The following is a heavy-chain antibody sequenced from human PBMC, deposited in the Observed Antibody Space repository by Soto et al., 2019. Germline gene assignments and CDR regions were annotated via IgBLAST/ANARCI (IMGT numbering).Heavy chain of an antibody. Sequence: QVQLVESGGGVVQPGRSLRLCCAASGFTFSSYGMHWVRQAPGKGLEWVAVISYDGSNKYYADSVKGRFTISRDNSKNTLYLQMNSLRADDTAVYYCSEVMGDSSGYLGNDYYYYGMDVWGQGTTVTVSS. D-gene: IGHD3-22*01. CDR1: GFTFSSYG. CDR2: ISYDGSNK. CDR3: SEVMGDSSGYLGNDYYYYGMDV. V-gene: IGHV3-30*18. J-gene: IGHJ6*02.